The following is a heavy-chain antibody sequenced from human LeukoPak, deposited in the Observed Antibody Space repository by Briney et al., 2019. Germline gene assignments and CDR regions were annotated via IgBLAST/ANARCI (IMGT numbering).Heavy chain of an antibody. CDR1: GFTFSGYG. Sequence: PGGSLRLSCAASGFTFSGYGMSWVRQAPGKGLEWVSAISGNGGATYYADSVKGRFTISRDNSKNTLYLQMNSLRAEDTAIYYCARRAGGYSHPYDYWGQGILVTVSS. J-gene: IGHJ4*02. CDR2: ISGNGGAT. V-gene: IGHV3-23*01. D-gene: IGHD4-23*01. CDR3: ARRAGGYSHPYDY.